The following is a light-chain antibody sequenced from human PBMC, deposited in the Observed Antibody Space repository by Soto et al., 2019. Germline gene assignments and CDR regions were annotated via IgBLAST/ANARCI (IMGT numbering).Light chain of an antibody. CDR3: LQYQSYWT. J-gene: IGKJ1*01. CDR2: QAS. CDR1: QSISRQ. V-gene: IGKV1-5*03. Sequence: DIQMTQSPSTLSASVGDRVSITCRASQSISRQLAWYQQKPGKAPNLLIYQASNLETGVPSRFTGSGSGTGFTLTISSLHPEDLATYYCLQYQSYWTFGQGTKVEVK.